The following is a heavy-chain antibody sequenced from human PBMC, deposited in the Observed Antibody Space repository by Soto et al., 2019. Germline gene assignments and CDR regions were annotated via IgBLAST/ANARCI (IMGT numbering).Heavy chain of an antibody. D-gene: IGHD3-16*01. J-gene: IGHJ6*02. V-gene: IGHV4-30-4*01. CDR1: GDSISSGNKY. Sequence: SETLSLTCAVSGDSISSGNKYWSWIRQPPGKGLEWIGYIFSSGTTYYNPSLKSRLTMSLDASQNQFSLKLNSLTDADTAVYFCARVPSPFDYYYAMDVWGQGTTVTVS. CDR3: ARVPSPFDYYYAMDV. CDR2: IFSSGTT.